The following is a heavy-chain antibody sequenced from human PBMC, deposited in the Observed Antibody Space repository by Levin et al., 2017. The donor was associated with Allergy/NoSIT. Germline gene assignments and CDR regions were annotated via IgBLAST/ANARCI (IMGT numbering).Heavy chain of an antibody. V-gene: IGHV3-21*01. CDR1: GFTFSSYS. Sequence: GGSLRLSCAASGFTFSSYSMNWVRQAPGKGLEWVSSISSSSSYIYYADSVKGRFTISRDNAKNSLYLQMNSLRAEDTAVYYCAREAGRPREYAFDIWGQGTMVTVSS. D-gene: IGHD1-26*01. CDR2: ISSSSSYI. J-gene: IGHJ3*02. CDR3: AREAGRPREYAFDI.